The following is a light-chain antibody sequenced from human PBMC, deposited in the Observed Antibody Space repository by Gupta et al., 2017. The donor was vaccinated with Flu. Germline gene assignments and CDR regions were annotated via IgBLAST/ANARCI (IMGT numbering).Light chain of an antibody. CDR3: QTWGNDSVV. J-gene: IGLJ2*01. V-gene: IGLV4-69*01. CDR2: LDSDGSH. Sequence: QPLLPQSPSASASLGASVKLTCTLSSGHSSYAIAWHQQQPEKGPRFLMRLDSDGSHSKGDGIPDRFLAFSSGAESNLIVSSGQAEDEDDYHCQTWGNDSVVFGGGTKLTVL. CDR1: SGHSSYA.